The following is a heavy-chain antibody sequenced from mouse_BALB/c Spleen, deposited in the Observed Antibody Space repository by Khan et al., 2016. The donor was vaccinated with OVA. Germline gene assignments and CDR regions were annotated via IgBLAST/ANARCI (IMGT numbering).Heavy chain of an antibody. CDR3: TRSGYGAFAY. J-gene: IGHJ3*01. V-gene: IGHV1S81*02. Sequence: QVQLQQSGAELVKPGASVRLSCKASGYTFTSYYLYWVKQRPGHGLEWIGDINPSNGGTNFNENFKTKATLTVDKSSSTAYMQLSSLTPEDSAFYYCTRSGYGAFAYWGQGTLVTVSA. CDR2: INPSNGGT. CDR1: GYTFTSYY. D-gene: IGHD1-1*02.